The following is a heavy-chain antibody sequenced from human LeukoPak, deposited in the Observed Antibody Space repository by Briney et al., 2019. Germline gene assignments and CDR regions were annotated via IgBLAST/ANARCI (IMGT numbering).Heavy chain of an antibody. V-gene: IGHV4-59*01. CDR1: GGSISSYY. D-gene: IGHD6-19*01. J-gene: IGHJ4*02. Sequence: SEPLSLTCTVSGGSISSYYWSLIRQPPGKGLEWIGHIYYSGSTNYNPSLKSRVTISVDTSKNQFSLKLNSVTAADTAVYYCARVPPRSSGWYFFDYWGQGTLVTVSS. CDR2: IYYSGST. CDR3: ARVPPRSSGWYFFDY.